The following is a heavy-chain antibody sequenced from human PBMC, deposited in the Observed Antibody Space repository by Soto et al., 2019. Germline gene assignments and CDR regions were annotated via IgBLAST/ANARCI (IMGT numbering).Heavy chain of an antibody. CDR1: GFTFSSYA. D-gene: IGHD3-16*02. V-gene: IGHV3-23*01. Sequence: QSGGSLRLSCAASGFTFSSYARSWVRQAPGKGLEWVSAISGSGGSTYYADSVKGRFTISRDNSKNTLYLQMNSLRAEDTAVYYCAKDQIGRLGELSLKEVWGGNDGMDVWGQGTTVTVSS. CDR3: AKDQIGRLGELSLKEVWGGNDGMDV. CDR2: ISGSGGST. J-gene: IGHJ6*02.